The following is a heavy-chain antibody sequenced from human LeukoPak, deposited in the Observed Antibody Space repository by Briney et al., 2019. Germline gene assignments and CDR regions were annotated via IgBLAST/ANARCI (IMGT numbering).Heavy chain of an antibody. D-gene: IGHD3-16*01. J-gene: IGHJ4*02. Sequence: GGSLRLSCAASGFTFSNAWMSWVRQAPGKGLEWVGRIKSKTDGGTTDYAAPVKGGFTISRDDSKNTLYLQMNSLKTEDTAVYYCTTVRTYDYVWGNWESAFDYWGQGTLVTVSS. CDR2: IKSKTDGGTT. V-gene: IGHV3-15*01. CDR3: TTVRTYDYVWGNWESAFDY. CDR1: GFTFSNAW.